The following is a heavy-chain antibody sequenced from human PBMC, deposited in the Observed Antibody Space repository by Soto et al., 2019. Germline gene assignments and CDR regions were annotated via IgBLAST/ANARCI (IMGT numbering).Heavy chain of an antibody. Sequence: GGSLRLSCAASGFTFSSYGMHWVRQAPGKGLEWVAVISYDGSNKYYADSVKGRFTISRDNSKNTLYLQMNSLRAEDAAVYYCAKSVSTRPSYYYYGMDVWGQGTTVTVSS. CDR3: AKSVSTRPSYYYYGMDV. V-gene: IGHV3-30*18. CDR1: GFTFSSYG. CDR2: ISYDGSNK. D-gene: IGHD2-2*01. J-gene: IGHJ6*02.